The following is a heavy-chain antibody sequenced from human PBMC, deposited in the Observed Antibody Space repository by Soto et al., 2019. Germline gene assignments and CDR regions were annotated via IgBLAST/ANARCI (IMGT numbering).Heavy chain of an antibody. CDR2: TYYRSKWYN. CDR1: GDSVSSNSAA. V-gene: IGHV6-1*01. CDR3: ARGRRRFIAAPIRGGMDV. J-gene: IGHJ6*02. Sequence: SQTLSLTCVISGDSVSSNSAAWNWIRQSPSRGLEWLGRTYYRSKWYNDYAVSVKSRITISPDTSKNQFSLQLNSVTPEDTAVYYCARGRRRFIAAPIRGGMDVWGQGTTVTVSS. D-gene: IGHD6-6*01.